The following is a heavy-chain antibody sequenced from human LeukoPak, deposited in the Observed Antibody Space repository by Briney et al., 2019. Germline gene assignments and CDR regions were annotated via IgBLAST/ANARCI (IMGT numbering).Heavy chain of an antibody. J-gene: IGHJ4*02. CDR2: ISAYNGNT. CDR3: ARMSRGIAAAPYYFDY. Sequence: ASVKVSCKASGYTFTSYGISWVRQAPGQGLEWMGWISAYNGNTNYAQKLQGRVTMTTDTSTSTAYMELRSPRSDDTAVYYCARMSRGIAAAPYYFDYWGQGTLVTVSS. V-gene: IGHV1-18*01. CDR1: GYTFTSYG. D-gene: IGHD6-13*01.